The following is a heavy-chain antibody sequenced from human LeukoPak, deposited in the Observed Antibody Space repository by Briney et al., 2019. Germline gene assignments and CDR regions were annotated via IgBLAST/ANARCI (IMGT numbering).Heavy chain of an antibody. D-gene: IGHD3-22*01. CDR3: AKDANYLDSSGYFNPFDY. V-gene: IGHV3-23*01. Sequence: GGSLRLSCSASGFTFSRFAMTWVRHLPGKGLEWVSTIRDNALQTSYADSVKGRFSVSRDNSVNIVYLQMDSLRADDSALYSCAKDANYLDSSGYFNPFDYWGPGTLVTVAS. CDR2: IRDNALQT. CDR1: GFTFSRFA. J-gene: IGHJ4*02.